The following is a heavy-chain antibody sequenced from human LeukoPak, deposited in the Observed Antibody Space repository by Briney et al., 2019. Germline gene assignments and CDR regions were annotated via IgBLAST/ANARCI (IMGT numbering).Heavy chain of an antibody. V-gene: IGHV4-4*07. J-gene: IGHJ4*02. CDR2: IYTSGST. Sequence: SETLSLTCTVSGGSISSYYWSWIRQPAGKGLEWIGRIYTSGSTNYNPSLTSRVTMSVDTSTNQFSLKLSSVAAAETAVYYCARALVGSSSWGGYFDYWGQGTLVTVSS. D-gene: IGHD6-13*01. CDR3: ARALVGSSSWGGYFDY. CDR1: GGSISSYY.